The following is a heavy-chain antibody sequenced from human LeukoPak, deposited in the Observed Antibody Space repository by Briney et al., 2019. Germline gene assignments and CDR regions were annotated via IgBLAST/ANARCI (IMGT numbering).Heavy chain of an antibody. CDR2: IKQDGSEK. J-gene: IGHJ4*02. Sequence: PGGSLRLSCVASGFTFSSYWMSWVRQAPGKGLEWVANIKQDGSEKYYVDSVKGRFTISRDNAKNSLYLQMNSLRAEDTAVYYCAKLTHNPFNYDSSGYGPVDYWGQGTLVTVSS. V-gene: IGHV3-7*03. D-gene: IGHD3-22*01. CDR3: AKLTHNPFNYDSSGYGPVDY. CDR1: GFTFSSYW.